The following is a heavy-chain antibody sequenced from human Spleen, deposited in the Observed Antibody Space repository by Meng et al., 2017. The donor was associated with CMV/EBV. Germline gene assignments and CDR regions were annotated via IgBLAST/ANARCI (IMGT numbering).Heavy chain of an antibody. J-gene: IGHJ4*02. CDR1: GFTFSSYE. Sequence: GESLKISCAASGFTFSSYEMNWVRQAPGKGLEWVSYISHTGNIIYYADSVKGRFTISRDNAKNSLYLQMNSLRAEDTAVYYCAKDLYYDFWSGYYTPQGFDYWGQGTLVTVSS. CDR2: ISHTGNII. V-gene: IGHV3-48*03. D-gene: IGHD3-3*01. CDR3: AKDLYYDFWSGYYTPQGFDY.